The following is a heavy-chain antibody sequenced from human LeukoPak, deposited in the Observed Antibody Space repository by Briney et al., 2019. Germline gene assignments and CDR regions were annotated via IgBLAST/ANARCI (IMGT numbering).Heavy chain of an antibody. Sequence: PSETLSFTCAVYGGSFSGYYWSWIRQPPGKGLEWIGEINHSGSTNYNPSLKSRVTISVDTSKNQFSLKLSSVTAADTAVYYCASMTTVTSFNYWGQGTLVTVSS. CDR3: ASMTTVTSFNY. CDR2: INHSGST. CDR1: GGSFSGYY. D-gene: IGHD4-17*01. V-gene: IGHV4-34*01. J-gene: IGHJ4*02.